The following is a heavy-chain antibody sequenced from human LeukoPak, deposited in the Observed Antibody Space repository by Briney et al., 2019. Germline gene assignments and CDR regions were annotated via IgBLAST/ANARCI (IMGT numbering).Heavy chain of an antibody. V-gene: IGHV3-11*04. CDR3: ARDELVRSAAGPNFDY. Sequence: GGSLRLSCAASGFTYSDSYMTWLRQATGKGVEWFAYIRGREHDINYSHSVKGRFIISRDNAKNSLYLQMSSLRVEDTAVYYCARDELVRSAAGPNFDYWGQGTLVTVSS. J-gene: IGHJ4*02. CDR2: IRGREHDI. CDR1: GFTYSDSY. D-gene: IGHD6-13*01.